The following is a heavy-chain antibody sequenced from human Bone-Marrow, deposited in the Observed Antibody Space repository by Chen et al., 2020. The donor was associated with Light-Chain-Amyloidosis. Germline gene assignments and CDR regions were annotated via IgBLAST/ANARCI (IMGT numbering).Heavy chain of an antibody. D-gene: IGHD5-12*01. Sequence: EVQLEQSGPEVKKPGEYLKISCNGSGYTFPNYWIGWVRQMPGKGLEWMGVIYPDDSDARYSPSFEGQVTISADKSITTAYLQWRSLKASDTAMYYCARRRDGYNFDYWGQGTLVTVSS. V-gene: IGHV5-51*01. CDR3: ARRRDGYNFDY. CDR1: GYTFPNYW. J-gene: IGHJ4*02. CDR2: IYPDDSDA.